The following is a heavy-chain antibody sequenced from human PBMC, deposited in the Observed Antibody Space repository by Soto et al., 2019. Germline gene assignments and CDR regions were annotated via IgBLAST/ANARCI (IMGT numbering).Heavy chain of an antibody. D-gene: IGHD1-26*01. Sequence: QLQLRESGPGLVKPSETLSLTCTVSGGSISSSNYYWGWIRQPPGKGLEWIGSVHYGGTTYYNPSLGSRVTISVDTSRDQFSLKLSSVTAADTAVYYCATYSGTSGDFAYWGQGTLVTFSS. J-gene: IGHJ4*02. CDR3: ATYSGTSGDFAY. CDR1: GGSISSSNYY. V-gene: IGHV4-39*01. CDR2: VHYGGTT.